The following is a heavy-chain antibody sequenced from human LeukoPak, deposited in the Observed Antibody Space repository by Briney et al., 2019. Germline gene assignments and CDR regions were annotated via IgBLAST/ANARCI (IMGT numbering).Heavy chain of an antibody. J-gene: IGHJ6*03. CDR1: GGSISSSSYY. CDR2: IYYSGST. V-gene: IGHV4-39*01. D-gene: IGHD3-10*01. CDR3: ARGLNYGSGSYYPYYYYYYMDV. Sequence: SETLSLTCTVSGGSISSSSYYWGWIRQPPGKGLEWIGSIYYSGSTYYNPSLKSRVTISVDTSKNQFSLKLSSVTAADTAVYYCARGLNYGSGSYYPYYYYYYMDVWGKGTTVTVSS.